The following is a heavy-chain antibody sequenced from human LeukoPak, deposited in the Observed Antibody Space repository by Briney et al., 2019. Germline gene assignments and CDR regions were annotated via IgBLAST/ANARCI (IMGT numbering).Heavy chain of an antibody. Sequence: ASVKVSCKASGYTFTSYAMHWVRQAPGQRLEWMGWISAGNGNTKYSQEFQGRVTITRDTSVYTAYMELSSLRSEDTAVYYCARQQRGYSDYDFWGQGTLVTVSS. D-gene: IGHD5-12*01. V-gene: IGHV1-3*01. CDR2: ISAGNGNT. CDR1: GYTFTSYA. J-gene: IGHJ4*02. CDR3: ARQQRGYSDYDF.